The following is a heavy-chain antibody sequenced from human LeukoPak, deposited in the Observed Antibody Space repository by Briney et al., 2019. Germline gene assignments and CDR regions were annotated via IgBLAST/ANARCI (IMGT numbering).Heavy chain of an antibody. J-gene: IGHJ3*02. CDR3: ARVSALLWFGDHGAFDI. V-gene: IGHV1-2*02. D-gene: IGHD3-10*01. Sequence: GASVKVSCEASGYTFTGYYMHWVRQAPGQGLEWMGWINPNSGGTNYAQKFQGRVTMTRDTSISTAYMELSRLRSDDTAVYYCARVSALLWFGDHGAFDIWGQGTMVTVSS. CDR1: GYTFTGYY. CDR2: INPNSGGT.